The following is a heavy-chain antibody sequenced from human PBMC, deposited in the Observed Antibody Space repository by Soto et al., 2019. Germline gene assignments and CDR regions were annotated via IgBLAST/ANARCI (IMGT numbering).Heavy chain of an antibody. J-gene: IGHJ4*02. D-gene: IGHD2-15*01. CDR3: ARDGFGGNYLDY. V-gene: IGHV1-69*06. CDR2: ILPFFGTA. Sequence: QVQLVQSGAEVKKPGSSVKVSCKASGGTFSNYAISWVRRAPGQGLDWMGGILPFFGTANYAQKFQGRVTITADKSTSTVYMELTRLTSDDTAVYYCARDGFGGNYLDYWGQGTLVTVSS. CDR1: GGTFSNYA.